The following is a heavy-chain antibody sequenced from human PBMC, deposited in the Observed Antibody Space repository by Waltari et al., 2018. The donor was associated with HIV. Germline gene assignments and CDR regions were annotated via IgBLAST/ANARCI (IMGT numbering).Heavy chain of an antibody. CDR2: ISYDGSNK. D-gene: IGHD2-2*01. V-gene: IGHV3-30*01. J-gene: IGHJ6*02. CDR3: ARDHCSSTSCYVYYGMDV. CDR1: GFTFSSYA. Sequence: QVQLVESGGGVVQPGRSLRPSCAASGFTFSSYAMHWVCQAPGKGVEWVAVISYDGSNKYYADSVKGRFTSTRDNSKNTLYLQMNSLRAEDTAVYYCARDHCSSTSCYVYYGMDVWGQGTTVTVSS.